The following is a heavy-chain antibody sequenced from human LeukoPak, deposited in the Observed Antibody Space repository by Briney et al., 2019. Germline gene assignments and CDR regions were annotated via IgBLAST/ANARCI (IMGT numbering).Heavy chain of an antibody. V-gene: IGHV4-31*11. CDR1: GGSISSGGYY. CDR3: ARGWNRIAVSPFDP. Sequence: SQTLSLTCAVSGGSISSGGYYWSWIRQHPGKGLEWIGYIYYSGSTYYNPSLKSRVTISVDTSKNQFSLKLSSVTAADTAVYYCARGWNRIAVSPFDPWGQGTLVTVSS. J-gene: IGHJ5*02. CDR2: IYYSGST. D-gene: IGHD6-19*01.